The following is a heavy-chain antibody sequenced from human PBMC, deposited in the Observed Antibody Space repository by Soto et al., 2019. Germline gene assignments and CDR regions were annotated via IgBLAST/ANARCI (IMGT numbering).Heavy chain of an antibody. CDR1: GASLGGFH. V-gene: IGHV4-34*12. CDR3: ARSPFGYDYVRQTWREVGDSFDI. Sequence: SETLSLTCAIYGASLGGFHWTWLRQAPGKGLEWIGELIHGGSTNYNPSLKSRVSFSLDTSKNQFSLHLMSVTAADTAVYYCARSPFGYDYVRQTWREVGDSFDIWGRGTMVTVSS. D-gene: IGHD3-16*01. CDR2: LIHGGST. J-gene: IGHJ3*02.